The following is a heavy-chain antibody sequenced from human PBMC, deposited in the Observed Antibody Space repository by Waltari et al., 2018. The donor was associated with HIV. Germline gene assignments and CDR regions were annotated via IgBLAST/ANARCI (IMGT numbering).Heavy chain of an antibody. V-gene: IGHV4-59*01. Sequence: QVQLQESGPGLVKPSETLSLTCTVSGGSISSYYWSWIRQPPGKGLEWIGYIYYSGRTNYNPSLKSRVTISVDTSKNQCSLKLSSVTAADTAVYYCARTSGYDRPFDYWGQGTLVTVSS. CDR2: IYYSGRT. D-gene: IGHD5-12*01. CDR1: GGSISSYY. CDR3: ARTSGYDRPFDY. J-gene: IGHJ4*02.